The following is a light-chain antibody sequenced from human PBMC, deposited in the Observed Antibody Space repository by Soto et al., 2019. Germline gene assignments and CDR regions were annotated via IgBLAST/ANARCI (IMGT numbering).Light chain of an antibody. CDR2: DVS. J-gene: IGLJ1*01. CDR1: SSDVGGSNG. CDR3: SSYTSSSTYV. V-gene: IGLV2-18*02. Sequence: QSALTQPPSVSGSPGQSVAISCTGTSSDVGGSNGVSWYQQPPGTAPKLMIYDVSNRPSRVPDRFSGSKSGNTASLTISGLQAEDEGDYYCSSYTSSSTYVFGTGTKLTVL.